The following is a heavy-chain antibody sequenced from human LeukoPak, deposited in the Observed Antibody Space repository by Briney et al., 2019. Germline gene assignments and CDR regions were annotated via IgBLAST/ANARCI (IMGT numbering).Heavy chain of an antibody. CDR3: ARGRYPQRSSGWNY. D-gene: IGHD6-19*01. V-gene: IGHV1-8*02. Sequence: ASVKVSCKASGYTFTSYYMHWVRQAPGQGLEWMGWMNPNSGNTGYAQKFQGRVTMTRNTSISTAYMELSSLRSEDTAVYYCARGRYPQRSSGWNYWGQGTLVTVSS. CDR1: GYTFTSYY. CDR2: MNPNSGNT. J-gene: IGHJ4*02.